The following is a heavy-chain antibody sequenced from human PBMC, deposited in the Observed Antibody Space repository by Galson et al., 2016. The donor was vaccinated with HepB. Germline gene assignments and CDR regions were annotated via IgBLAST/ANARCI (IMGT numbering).Heavy chain of an antibody. D-gene: IGHD4-17*01. CDR3: ARSAAGRTATTTLA. Sequence: SLRLSCAASGFDFNDSSMHWVRQPPGKGLGWVAGISFDGRNGYYADSVKGRFIISRDSSKKTVYLQMNSLRSKDTAVYYCARSAAGRTATTTLAWGQGILVTVSS. CDR1: GFDFNDSS. V-gene: IGHV3-30-3*01. J-gene: IGHJ5*02. CDR2: ISFDGRNG.